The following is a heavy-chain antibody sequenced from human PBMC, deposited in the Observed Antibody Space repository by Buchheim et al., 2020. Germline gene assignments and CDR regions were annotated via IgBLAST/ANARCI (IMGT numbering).Heavy chain of an antibody. CDR1: GFTFSSYA. Sequence: VQLLESGGGVVQPGRSLRLSCAASGFTFSSYAMHWVRQAPGKGLEWVAVISHDGSNKYYADSVKGRFTISRDNSKNTLYLQMNSLRAEDTAVYYCAREGTSRPSYYFDYWGQGTL. CDR2: ISHDGSNK. J-gene: IGHJ4*02. V-gene: IGHV3-30-3*01. CDR3: AREGTSRPSYYFDY. D-gene: IGHD1-1*01.